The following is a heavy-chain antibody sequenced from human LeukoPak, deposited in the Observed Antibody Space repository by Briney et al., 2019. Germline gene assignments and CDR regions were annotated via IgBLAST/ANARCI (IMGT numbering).Heavy chain of an antibody. D-gene: IGHD6-13*01. V-gene: IGHV4-59*01. J-gene: IGHJ5*02. CDR2: IYYSGST. CDR3: ARDIALSAYSSSWYWFDP. CDR1: GGSISTYY. Sequence: SETLSLTCTVSGGSISTYYWSWIRQPPGKGVEWIGYIYYSGSTNYNPSLKSRVTISVDTSKNQFSLKLSSVTAADTAVYYCARDIALSAYSSSWYWFDPWGQGTLVTVSS.